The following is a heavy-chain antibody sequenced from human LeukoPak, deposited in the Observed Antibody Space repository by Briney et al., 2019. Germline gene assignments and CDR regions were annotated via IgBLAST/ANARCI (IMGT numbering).Heavy chain of an antibody. J-gene: IGHJ6*02. V-gene: IGHV1-18*01. CDR3: ASVRAVPTIAAAGTSYYYGMDV. Sequence: ASVKVSCKASGYTFTSYGISWVRQAPGQGLEWMGWISAYNGNTNYAQKLQGRVTMTTDTSTSTAYMELKSLRSDDTAVYYCASVRAVPTIAAAGTSYYYGMDVWGQGTTVTVSS. D-gene: IGHD6-13*01. CDR2: ISAYNGNT. CDR1: GYTFTSYG.